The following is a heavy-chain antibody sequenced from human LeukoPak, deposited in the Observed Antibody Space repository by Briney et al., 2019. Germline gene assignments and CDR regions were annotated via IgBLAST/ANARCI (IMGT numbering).Heavy chain of an antibody. CDR3: ARDPAADEVGLDY. J-gene: IGHJ4*02. D-gene: IGHD6-13*01. CDR1: GYIFNGYF. CDR2: ISPISGAT. V-gene: IGHV1-2*02. Sequence: GASVKVSCKASGYIFNGYFMHWVRQAPGQGPEWMGCISPISGATKYAPKFQGRVTVSRDTSISTAYMELSRLTSDDSAVYYCARDPAADEVGLDYWGQGTLVTVSS.